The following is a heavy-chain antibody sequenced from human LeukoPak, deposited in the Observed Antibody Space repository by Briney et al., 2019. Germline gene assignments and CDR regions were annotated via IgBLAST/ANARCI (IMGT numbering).Heavy chain of an antibody. V-gene: IGHV4-59*11. CDR2: ISSIGST. J-gene: IGHJ3*02. Sequence: SSETLSLTCTVSGGSISSHYWSWIRQPPGKGLEWIGYISSIGSTNYNPSLKSRVTISVDTSKNQFSLKLTSVTAADTAVYFCARDPATVTKGLDIWGQGTMVTVSS. CDR1: GGSISSHY. D-gene: IGHD4-17*01. CDR3: ARDPATVTKGLDI.